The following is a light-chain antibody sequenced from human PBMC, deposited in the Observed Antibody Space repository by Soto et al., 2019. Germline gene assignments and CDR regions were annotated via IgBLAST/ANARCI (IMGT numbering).Light chain of an antibody. CDR1: QSLVYGDGNNY. CDR3: MQGTHWPYT. V-gene: IGKV2-30*01. J-gene: IGKJ2*01. CDR2: KVS. Sequence: DVVMTQSPLSLPVTLGQPASISCRSSQSLVYGDGNNYLSWFHQRPGQTPRRLIYKVSNRDSGVPDSFTGSGSGTDFTLKISRVEAEDVGVYYCMQGTHWPYTFGQGTRLEIK.